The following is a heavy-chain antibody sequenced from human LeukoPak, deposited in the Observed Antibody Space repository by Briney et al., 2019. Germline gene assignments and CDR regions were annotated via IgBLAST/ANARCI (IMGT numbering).Heavy chain of an antibody. CDR2: IIPILGTA. CDR1: GGTFSSYA. D-gene: IGHD6-19*01. CDR3: ARGGIAVAGTWFDP. V-gene: IGHV1-69*11. J-gene: IGHJ5*02. Sequence: ASVKVSCKASGGTFSSYAISWVRQAPGQGLEWMGRIIPILGTANYAQTFQGRVTITTDESTSRAYMELSSLRSEDTAVYYCARGGIAVAGTWFDPWGQGTLVTVSS.